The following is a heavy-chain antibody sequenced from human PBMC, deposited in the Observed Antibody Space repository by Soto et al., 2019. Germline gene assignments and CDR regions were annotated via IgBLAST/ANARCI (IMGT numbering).Heavy chain of an antibody. D-gene: IGHD3-22*01. V-gene: IGHV4-31*11. Sequence: QVQLQESGPGLVKPSQTLSLTCAVSGGSFNSSGYFWNWIRQHPGKGLEWIGYIYYSGSAFYNPSLKSRVDISVDTSKNQFSLKVSSLTAADTAVYYCARGVVVTGNFDSWGQGTLVTVSS. CDR2: IYYSGSA. J-gene: IGHJ4*02. CDR1: GGSFNSSGYF. CDR3: ARGVVVTGNFDS.